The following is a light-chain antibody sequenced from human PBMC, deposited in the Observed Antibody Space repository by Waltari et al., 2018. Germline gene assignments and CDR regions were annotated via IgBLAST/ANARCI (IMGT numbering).Light chain of an antibody. CDR2: KTS. J-gene: IGKJ1*01. Sequence: DIQVTQSPSSLSASVGDRVTITCRAGQSISPWLAWYQQIPGKAPKLLIYKTSILHTGVPSRFSGSGSGTEFTLTISSLQPDDFATYYCQQYHSLPWTFGQGTRVEIK. CDR1: QSISPW. V-gene: IGKV1-5*03. CDR3: QQYHSLPWT.